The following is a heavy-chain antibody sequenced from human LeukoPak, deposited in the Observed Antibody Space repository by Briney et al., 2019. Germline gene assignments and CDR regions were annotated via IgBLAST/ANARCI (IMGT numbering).Heavy chain of an antibody. D-gene: IGHD3-10*01. J-gene: IGHJ4*02. CDR1: GYTLTELS. CDR2: FDPEDGET. Sequence: ASVKVSCKVSGYTLTELSMHWVRQAPGKGLEWMGGFDPEDGETIYAQKFQGRVTMTEDTSTDTAYMELSSLRSEDTAVYYCARDPSMVRGAADWGQGTLVTVSS. CDR3: ARDPSMVRGAAD. V-gene: IGHV1-24*01.